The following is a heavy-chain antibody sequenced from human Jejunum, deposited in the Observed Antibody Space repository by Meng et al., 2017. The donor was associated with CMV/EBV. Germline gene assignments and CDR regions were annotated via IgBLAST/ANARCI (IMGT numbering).Heavy chain of an antibody. CDR3: ARDIYGEDDWFDP. CDR2: ISTYNGNT. CDR1: GYTFTNSG. V-gene: IGHV1-18*01. Sequence: SGYTFTNSGVSWVRQAPGQGLEWMGWISTYNGNTKYAEKFQGRVTMSTDTSTRTVYMELRSLRSDDTAVYYCARDIYGEDDWFDPWGLGTLVTVSS. D-gene: IGHD4-17*01. J-gene: IGHJ5*02.